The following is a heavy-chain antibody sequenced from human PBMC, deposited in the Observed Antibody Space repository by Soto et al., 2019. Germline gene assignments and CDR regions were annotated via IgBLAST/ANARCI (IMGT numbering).Heavy chain of an antibody. CDR2: IYYSGST. CDR3: ARTYGRNFDY. J-gene: IGHJ4*02. V-gene: IGHV4-59*01. CDR1: GGYISSYY. D-gene: IGHD3-10*01. Sequence: SVTMSVTCTVAGGYISSYYWSWIRQPPGKGLEWIGYIYYSGSTNYNPSLKSRVTISVDTSKNQFSLKLSSVTAADTALYYCARTYGRNFDYWGQGTLVTVSS.